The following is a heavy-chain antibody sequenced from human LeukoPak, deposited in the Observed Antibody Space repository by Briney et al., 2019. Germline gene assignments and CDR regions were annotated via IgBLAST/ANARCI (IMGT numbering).Heavy chain of an antibody. CDR1: EFSVGSNY. CDR3: VKKSYGSGSAYWYFDL. D-gene: IGHD3-10*01. J-gene: IGHJ2*01. Sequence: GGSLRLPCAASEFSVGSNYMTWVRQAPGKGLEWVSLIYSGGSTYYADSVKGRFTISRDNSKNTLYLQMNSLRAEDTAVYYCVKKSYGSGSAYWYFDLWGRGTLVTVSS. V-gene: IGHV3-66*01. CDR2: IYSGGST.